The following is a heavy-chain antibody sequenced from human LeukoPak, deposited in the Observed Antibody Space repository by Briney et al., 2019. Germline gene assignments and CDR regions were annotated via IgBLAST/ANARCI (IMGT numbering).Heavy chain of an antibody. D-gene: IGHD4-17*01. CDR2: IYYSGST. CDR1: GGSISSAGYS. V-gene: IGHV4-30-2*05. Sequence: PSETLSLTCAVSGGSISSAGYSWSWIRQPPGKGLEWIGYIYYSGSTYYNPSLKSRVTISVDTSKNQFSLKLSSVTAADTAEYYCARFDGDGDYGFGYWGQGTLVTVSS. J-gene: IGHJ4*02. CDR3: ARFDGDGDYGFGY.